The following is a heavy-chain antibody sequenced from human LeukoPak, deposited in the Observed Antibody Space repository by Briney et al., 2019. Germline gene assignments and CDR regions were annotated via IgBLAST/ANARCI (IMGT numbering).Heavy chain of an antibody. V-gene: IGHV1-69*06. CDR1: GGTFISYA. Sequence: SVKVSCKASGGTFISYAISWVRQAPGQGLEWMGGIIPIFGTANYAQKFQGRVTITADKSTSTAYMELSSLRSEDTAVYYCARDRPGRYCSSTSCYAASPFDRWGQGTLVIVSS. J-gene: IGHJ5*02. CDR3: ARDRPGRYCSSTSCYAASPFDR. D-gene: IGHD2-2*01. CDR2: IIPIFGTA.